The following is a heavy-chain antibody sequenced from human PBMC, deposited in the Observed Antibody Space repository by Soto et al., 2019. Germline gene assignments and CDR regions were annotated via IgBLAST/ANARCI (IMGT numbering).Heavy chain of an antibody. Sequence: SETLSLTCAVYGGSFSGYYWSWIRQPPGKGLEWIGYIYYSGSTNYNPSLKSRVTISVDTSKNQSSLKLSSVTAADTAVYYCAREISVKGNFDYWGQGTLVTVSS. J-gene: IGHJ4*02. D-gene: IGHD3-16*02. CDR1: GGSFSGYY. CDR3: AREISVKGNFDY. CDR2: IYYSGST. V-gene: IGHV4-59*01.